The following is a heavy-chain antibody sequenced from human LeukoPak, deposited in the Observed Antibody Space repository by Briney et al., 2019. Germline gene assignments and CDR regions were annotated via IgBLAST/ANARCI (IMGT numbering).Heavy chain of an antibody. CDR1: GYTLTELS. CDR3: AKGGGTNYETWAFDI. Sequence: ASVKVSCKVSGYTLTELSMHWVRQAPGKGLEWMGGFDPEDGETIYAQKFQGRVTMTEDTSTDTAYMELSSLRSEDTAVYYCAKGGGTNYETWAFDIWGQGTMVTVSS. J-gene: IGHJ3*02. D-gene: IGHD2-8*01. CDR2: FDPEDGET. V-gene: IGHV1-24*01.